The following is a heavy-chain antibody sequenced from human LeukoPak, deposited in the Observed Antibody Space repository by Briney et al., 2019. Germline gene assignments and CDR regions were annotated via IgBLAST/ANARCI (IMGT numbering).Heavy chain of an antibody. Sequence: GGSLRLSCAASGFTFSSYSMNWVRQAPGKGLEWVSSISSSSSYIYYADSVKGRFTISRDNSKNTLYLQMNSLRAEDTAVYYCAKELRYFDWYPFYFDYWGQGTLVTVSS. CDR1: GFTFSSYS. V-gene: IGHV3-21*04. CDR2: ISSSSSYI. CDR3: AKELRYFDWYPFYFDY. D-gene: IGHD3-9*01. J-gene: IGHJ4*02.